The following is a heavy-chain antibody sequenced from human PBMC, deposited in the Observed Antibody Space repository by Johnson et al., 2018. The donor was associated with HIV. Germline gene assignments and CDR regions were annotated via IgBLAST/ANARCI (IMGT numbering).Heavy chain of an antibody. V-gene: IGHV3-23*04. D-gene: IGHD4-17*01. CDR2: ISGSGGST. J-gene: IGHJ3*02. CDR3: AKGENDYGDYGLDAFDI. CDR1: GFTVSSNY. Sequence: EVQLVESGGGLVQPGGSLRLSCAASGFTVSSNYMNWVRQTPGKGLEWVSAISGSGGSTYYADSVKGRFTISRDNSKNTLYLQMNSLRAEDTAVYYCAKGENDYGDYGLDAFDIWGQGTMVTVSS.